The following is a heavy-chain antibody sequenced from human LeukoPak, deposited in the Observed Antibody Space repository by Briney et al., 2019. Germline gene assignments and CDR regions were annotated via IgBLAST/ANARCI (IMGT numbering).Heavy chain of an antibody. CDR2: IFYSGST. D-gene: IGHD3-22*01. Sequence: SETLSLTCIVYGASFSAYYWSWIRQPPGKALEWIGNIFYSGSTYYSPSLKSRVTISLDTSRNQFSLKLNSVTAADTAVYYCAKSNGYGLIDIWGQGTMVTVSS. V-gene: IGHV4-34*12. J-gene: IGHJ3*02. CDR3: AKSNGYGLIDI. CDR1: GASFSAYY.